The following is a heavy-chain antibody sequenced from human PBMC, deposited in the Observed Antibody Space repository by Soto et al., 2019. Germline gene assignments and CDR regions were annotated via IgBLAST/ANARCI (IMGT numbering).Heavy chain of an antibody. CDR1: GFTVSSNY. CDR2: IYSGGST. J-gene: IGHJ4*02. CDR3: ARTCSGGTCSFDY. D-gene: IGHD2-15*01. V-gene: IGHV3-66*01. Sequence: EVQLVESGAGLVQPGGSLRLSCAASGFTVSSNYMSWVRQAPGKGLEWVSVIYSGGSTYYADSVKGRFTISRDNSENTLYLQMNSLRAEDTAVYYCARTCSGGTCSFDYWGQGTLVTVSS.